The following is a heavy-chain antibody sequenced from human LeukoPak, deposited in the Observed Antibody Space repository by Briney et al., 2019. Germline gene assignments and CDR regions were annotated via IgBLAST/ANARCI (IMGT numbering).Heavy chain of an antibody. V-gene: IGHV6-1*01. CDR2: IYYRSKWYN. Sequence: SQTLSLTCAISGDSVSSNSAAWNWIRQSPSRGLEWLGRIYYRSKWYNDYAVSVKSRITINPDTSKNQFSLQLNSVTPEDTAVYYCARGYDFWSGYATILTVYNWFDPWGQGALVTVSS. CDR3: ARGYDFWSGYATILTVYNWFDP. D-gene: IGHD3-3*01. CDR1: GDSVSSNSAA. J-gene: IGHJ5*02.